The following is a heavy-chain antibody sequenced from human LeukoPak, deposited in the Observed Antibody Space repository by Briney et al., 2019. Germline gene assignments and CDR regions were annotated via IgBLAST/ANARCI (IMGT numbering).Heavy chain of an antibody. V-gene: IGHV4-4*07. J-gene: IGHJ4*02. Sequence: SETLSLTCTVSGGSISGYYWSWVRQPAGKGLEWIGRIYSSGSANYNPSLKSRVTMSVDTSNNQFSLKLTSVSAADTAVYYCAREYGDLDYWGQGTLGTVSS. CDR2: IYSSGSA. CDR1: GGSISGYY. CDR3: AREYGDLDY. D-gene: IGHD4-17*01.